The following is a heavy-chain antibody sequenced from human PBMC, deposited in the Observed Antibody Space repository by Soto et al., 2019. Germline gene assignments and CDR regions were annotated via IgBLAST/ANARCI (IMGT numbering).Heavy chain of an antibody. Sequence: EVQLVESGGGLVQPGGPLTLSCAVSGFTFNTYYMSWVRQAPGKGLEWLANIKQDGSEKNYVDSVKGRFAISRDNAKNSLYLQMNGLRGEDTAVYYCVRGGWSVDYWGQGTLVIVSS. CDR1: GFTFNTYY. J-gene: IGHJ4*02. CDR3: VRGGWSVDY. CDR2: IKQDGSEK. V-gene: IGHV3-7*04. D-gene: IGHD2-8*01.